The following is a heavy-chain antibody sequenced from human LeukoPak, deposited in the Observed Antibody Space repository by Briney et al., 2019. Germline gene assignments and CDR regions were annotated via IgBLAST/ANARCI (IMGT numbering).Heavy chain of an antibody. CDR1: GFTFSSYW. J-gene: IGHJ4*02. CDR3: ATLSSGGSGSYHHY. D-gene: IGHD3-10*01. CDR2: ISAGGSGT. V-gene: IGHV3-74*01. Sequence: PGGSLRLSCAASGFTFSSYWMHWVRQSPGKGLEWVSSISAGGSGTYFADSVKGRFRISRDNSKSTLFLQMNSLRVEDTAIYYCATLSSGGSGSYHHYWGQGTLVTVSS.